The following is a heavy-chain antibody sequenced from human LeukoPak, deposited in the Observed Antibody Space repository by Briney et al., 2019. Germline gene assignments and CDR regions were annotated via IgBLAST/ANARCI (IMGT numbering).Heavy chain of an antibody. J-gene: IGHJ5*02. CDR3: ARGTIFGVVIRFDP. CDR2: INPNSGGT. D-gene: IGHD3-3*01. CDR1: GYTFTGYY. V-gene: IGHV1-2*02. Sequence: GASVKVSCKASGYTFTGYYMHWVRQAPGQGLEWLGWINPNSGGTNYAQKFQGRVTMTRDTSISTAYMELSRLRSDDTAVYYCARGTIFGVVIRFDPWGQGTLVTVSS.